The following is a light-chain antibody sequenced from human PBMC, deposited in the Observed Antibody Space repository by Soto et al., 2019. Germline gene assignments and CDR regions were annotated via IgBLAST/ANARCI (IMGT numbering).Light chain of an antibody. CDR2: GAS. J-gene: IGKJ4*01. Sequence: EIVLTQSPGTLSLSPGERATLSCRASQSVSSSYLAWYQQKPGQAPRLLIYGASSRATGIPDRFSVSGSGTDFTLTISRLEPEYFAVYYCQQYGSSPLLPFGGGT. CDR3: QQYGSSPLLP. CDR1: QSVSSSY. V-gene: IGKV3-20*01.